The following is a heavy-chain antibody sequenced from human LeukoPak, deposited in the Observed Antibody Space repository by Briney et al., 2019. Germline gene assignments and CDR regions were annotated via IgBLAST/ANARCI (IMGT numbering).Heavy chain of an antibody. CDR3: AKSGGYDSGGRYYYYYYYMDV. Sequence: GGSLRLSCAASGFTFSSYAMHWVRQAPGKGLEWVAVISYDGSNKYYADSVKGRFTISRDNSKNTLYLQMNSLRAEDTAVYYCAKSGGYDSGGRYYYYYYYMDVWGKGTTVTVSS. D-gene: IGHD5-12*01. CDR1: GFTFSSYA. V-gene: IGHV3-30-3*02. J-gene: IGHJ6*03. CDR2: ISYDGSNK.